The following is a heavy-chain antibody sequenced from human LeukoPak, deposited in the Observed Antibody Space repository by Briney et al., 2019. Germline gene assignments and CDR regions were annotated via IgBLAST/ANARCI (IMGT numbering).Heavy chain of an antibody. D-gene: IGHD3-16*01. V-gene: IGHV3-30*14. CDR1: AFTFSSYA. CDR3: ARRAGAYTHPYDY. J-gene: IGHJ4*02. CDR2: ISYDGSNK. Sequence: GGSLRLSCAASAFTFSSYAMHWVRQAPGKGLEWVAVISYDGSNKYYADSVKGRFTISIDNSKNTLYLQMNSLRAEDTAVYYCARRAGAYTHPYDYWGQGTLVTVS.